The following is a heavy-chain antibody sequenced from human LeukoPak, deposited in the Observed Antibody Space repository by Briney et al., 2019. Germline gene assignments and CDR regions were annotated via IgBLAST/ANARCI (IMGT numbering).Heavy chain of an antibody. V-gene: IGHV4-59*01. D-gene: IGHD1-1*01. CDR3: ARVRGQLWPPDY. J-gene: IGHJ4*02. CDR1: SDSISRYY. Sequence: SESLSLTCSVSSDSISRYYWSWSRQSPGKALEWIGYMYHGGSAHYSPSLRSRVTISIDRSRNQISLKVASVTTADTAVYFCARVRGQLWPPDYWGQGTQVIVSS. CDR2: MYHGGSA.